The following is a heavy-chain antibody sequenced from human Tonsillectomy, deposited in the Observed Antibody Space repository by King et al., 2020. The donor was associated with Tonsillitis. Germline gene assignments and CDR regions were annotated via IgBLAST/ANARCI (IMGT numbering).Heavy chain of an antibody. D-gene: IGHD4-17*01. V-gene: IGHV3-7*01. CDR3: ARLRGDYGDTSDY. Sequence: VQLVESGGGLVQPGGSLRLSCSTSGFSFSGYWMSWVRQAPGKGLEWVANIRPDGSAKFYVDSMKGRFSISRDNVKNSLYLQMNSLRAEDTALYYCARLRGDYGDTSDYWGQGTLVTVSS. J-gene: IGHJ4*02. CDR1: GFSFSGYW. CDR2: IRPDGSAK.